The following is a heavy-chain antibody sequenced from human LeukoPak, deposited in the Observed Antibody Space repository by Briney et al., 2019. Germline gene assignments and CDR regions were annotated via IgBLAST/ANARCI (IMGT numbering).Heavy chain of an antibody. CDR2: IKQDGSEK. CDR3: ARDLDSGAAAYRGGFDY. CDR1: GFTFSSYW. V-gene: IGHV3-7*03. J-gene: IGHJ4*02. D-gene: IGHD6-13*01. Sequence: GGSLRLSCAASGFTFSSYWMSWVRQAPGKGLEWVANIKQDGSEKYYVDSVKGRFTISRDNAKNSLYLQMNSLTAEDTAAYYCARDLDSGAAAYRGGFDYWGQGPLVTVSS.